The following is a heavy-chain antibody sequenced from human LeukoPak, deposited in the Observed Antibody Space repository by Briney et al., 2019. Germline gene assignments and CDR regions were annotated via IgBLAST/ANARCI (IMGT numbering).Heavy chain of an antibody. V-gene: IGHV3-15*01. D-gene: IGHD3-22*01. J-gene: IGHJ3*02. CDR1: RFTFSNAW. CDR3: TTDLMMIVVVPDAFDI. CDR2: IKSKTDGGTT. Sequence: GGSLRLSCAASRFTFSNAWMSWVRQAPGKGREWVGRIKSKTDGGTTDYAAPVKGRFTISSDDSKNTLYLQMNSLKTEDTDVYYCTTDLMMIVVVPDAFDIWGQGTMVTVSS.